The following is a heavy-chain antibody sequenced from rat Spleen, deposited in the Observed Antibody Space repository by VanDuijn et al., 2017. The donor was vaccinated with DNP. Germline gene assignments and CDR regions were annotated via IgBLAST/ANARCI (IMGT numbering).Heavy chain of an antibody. J-gene: IGHJ4*01. CDR1: GFSFSDYD. D-gene: IGHD1-12*02. CDR2: ISTVGDNA. CDR3: ARVGDLHDGGDGDVLDA. Sequence: EVQLVESGGGLVQPGRSLKLSCVASGFSFSDYDMAWVRQAPTKGLEWVASISTVGDNAYYRDSVKGRFTISRDNSKNTQYLQMNSLRSEDTATYYCARVGDLHDGGDGDVLDAWGQGTSVTVSS. V-gene: IGHV5S13*01.